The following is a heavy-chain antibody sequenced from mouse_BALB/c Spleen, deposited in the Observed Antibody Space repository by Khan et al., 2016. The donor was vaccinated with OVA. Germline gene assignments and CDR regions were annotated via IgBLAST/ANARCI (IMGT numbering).Heavy chain of an antibody. CDR1: GYTFTSYT. CDR3: VRDGAYHRNDGWFAY. V-gene: IGHV1-4*01. D-gene: IGHD2-14*01. J-gene: IGHJ3*01. CDR2: INPSNGYT. Sequence: QVQLQPSGAELTRPGASVKMSCKASGYTFTSYTIHWIKVRPGQGLEWIGFINPSNGYTNYNQKFKDKATLTADKSSTTVHMQLSSLTSADSAVYNCVRDGAYHRNDGWFAYWGQGTLVTVSA.